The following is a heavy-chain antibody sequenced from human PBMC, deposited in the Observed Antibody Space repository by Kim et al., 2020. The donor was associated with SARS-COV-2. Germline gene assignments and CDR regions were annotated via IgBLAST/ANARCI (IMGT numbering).Heavy chain of an antibody. V-gene: IGHV3-30*03. CDR2: ISYDGSNK. D-gene: IGHD3-10*01. Sequence: GGSLRLSCAASGFTFSSYGMHWVRQAPGKGLEWVAVISYDGSNKYYADSVKGRFTISRDNSKNTLYLQMNSLRAEDTAVYYCAGYDYYGSGSYPPPEDGKGNWFDPWGPGTLVTVSS. J-gene: IGHJ5*02. CDR1: GFTFSSYG. CDR3: AGYDYYGSGSYPPPEDGKGNWFDP.